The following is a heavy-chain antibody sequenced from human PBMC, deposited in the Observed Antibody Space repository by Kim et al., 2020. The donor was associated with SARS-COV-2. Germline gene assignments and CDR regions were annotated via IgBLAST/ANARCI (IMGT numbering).Heavy chain of an antibody. CDR1: GGSITTSPYY. Sequence: SETLSLTCIVSGGSITTSPYYWNWIRRTPGKGLEWIGNMAYSGSSYYNPSLSSRVTISADRSKNQVYLKLRSVTAADTAVYYCARHPTGYPNWFDPWGQG. CDR3: ARHPTGYPNWFDP. J-gene: IGHJ5*01. CDR2: MAYSGSS. V-gene: IGHV4-39*01. D-gene: IGHD5-12*01.